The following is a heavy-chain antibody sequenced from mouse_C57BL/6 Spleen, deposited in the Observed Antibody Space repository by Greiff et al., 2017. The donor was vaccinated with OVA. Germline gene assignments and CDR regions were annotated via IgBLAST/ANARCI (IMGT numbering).Heavy chain of an antibody. Sequence: VQLQQSGPGLVQPSQSLSITCTVSGFSLTSYGVHWVRQSPGKGLEWLGVIWSGGSTDYNAAVISRLSISKDNSKSQVFFKMNSLQADDTAIYYCARALSITTVVATDFDYWGQGTTLTVSS. CDR1: GFSLTSYG. D-gene: IGHD1-1*01. J-gene: IGHJ2*01. V-gene: IGHV2-2*01. CDR3: ARALSITTVVATDFDY. CDR2: IWSGGST.